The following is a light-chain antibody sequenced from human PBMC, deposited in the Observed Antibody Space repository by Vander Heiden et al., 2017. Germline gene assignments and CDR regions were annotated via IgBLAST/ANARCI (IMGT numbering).Light chain of an antibody. J-gene: IGKJ1*01. Sequence: EIVMTQSPAILSASPGERATLSCRASRSVSGNLAWYQQKPGQAPRLIIYGTSTRATGVPARFSGSGSGTQFILSISRLQSEDFALYYCQQYSDWPRTFGQGTKVEIK. V-gene: IGKV3-15*01. CDR1: RSVSGN. CDR2: GTS. CDR3: QQYSDWPRT.